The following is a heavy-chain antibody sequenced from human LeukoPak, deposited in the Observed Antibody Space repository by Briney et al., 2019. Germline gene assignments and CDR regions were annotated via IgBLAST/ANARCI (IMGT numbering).Heavy chain of an antibody. CDR2: INSDGSST. CDR1: GFIFSSYW. CDR3: ARRVVVPAAPYYFDY. V-gene: IGHV3-74*01. Sequence: GGSLRLSCAASGFIFSSYWMHWVRQAPGKGLVWVSRINSDGSSTSYADSVKGRFTISRDNAKNTLYLQMNSLRAEDTAVYYCARRVVVPAAPYYFDYWGQGTLITVSS. J-gene: IGHJ4*02. D-gene: IGHD2-2*01.